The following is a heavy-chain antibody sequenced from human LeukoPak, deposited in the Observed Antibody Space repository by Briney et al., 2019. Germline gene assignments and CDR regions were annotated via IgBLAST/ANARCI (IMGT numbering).Heavy chain of an antibody. D-gene: IGHD2-21*02. J-gene: IGHJ3*02. CDR2: IYPGDSDT. Sequence: GESLQISCKGSGYSFTSYWIGWVRQMPGKGLEWMGIIYPGDSDTRYSPSFQGQVTISADKSISTAYLQWSSLKASDTAMYYCARQTQVTSYAFDIWGQGTMVTVSS. CDR3: ARQTQVTSYAFDI. CDR1: GYSFTSYW. V-gene: IGHV5-51*01.